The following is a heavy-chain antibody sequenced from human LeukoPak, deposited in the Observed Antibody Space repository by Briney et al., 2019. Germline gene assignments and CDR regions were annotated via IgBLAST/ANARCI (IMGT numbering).Heavy chain of an antibody. D-gene: IGHD6-6*01. V-gene: IGHV3-23*01. CDR3: ARVSGIAARGDLRNVY. CDR1: GFSFSDYA. J-gene: IGHJ4*02. Sequence: GGSLRLSCVASGFSFSDYAMSWVRQAPGKGLEWVSAITGSGTGGRTYYADSVKGRFTISRDNSKNTLFLQMNSLRAEDTAVYYCARVSGIAARGDLRNVYWGQGTLVTVSS. CDR2: ITGSGTGGRT.